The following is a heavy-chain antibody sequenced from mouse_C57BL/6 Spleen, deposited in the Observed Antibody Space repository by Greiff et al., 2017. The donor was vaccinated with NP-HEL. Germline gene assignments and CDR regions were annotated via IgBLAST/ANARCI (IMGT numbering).Heavy chain of an antibody. V-gene: IGHV1-64*01. CDR2: IHPNSGRT. CDR3: VLELTGTRGYAMDY. Sequence: QVQLQQPGAELVKPGASVKLSCKASGYTFTSYWMHWVKQRPGQGLEWIGMIHPNSGRTNYNEKFKSKATLTVDKSSSTAYMQLSSLTSEDSAVYYCVLELTGTRGYAMDYWGQGTSVTVSS. CDR1: GYTFTSYW. D-gene: IGHD4-1*01. J-gene: IGHJ4*01.